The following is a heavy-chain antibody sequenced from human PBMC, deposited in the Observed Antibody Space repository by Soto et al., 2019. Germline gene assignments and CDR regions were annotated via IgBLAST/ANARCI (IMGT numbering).Heavy chain of an antibody. CDR3: AKLRAKSHIAVPFDY. J-gene: IGHJ4*02. Sequence: EVHLLDSGGGLAQPGGSLKLSCATSGFTFGNFAMNWVRQAPGKGLEWVSAISGNGGSTYYADSVKGRFTISRDNSKNTLYLQMNSLTAEDTAVYFCAKLRAKSHIAVPFDYWGQGSLVTVSS. D-gene: IGHD2-15*01. CDR2: ISGNGGST. V-gene: IGHV3-23*01. CDR1: GFTFGNFA.